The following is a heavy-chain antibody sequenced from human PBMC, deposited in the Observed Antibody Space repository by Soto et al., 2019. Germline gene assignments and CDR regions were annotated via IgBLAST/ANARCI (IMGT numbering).Heavy chain of an antibody. Sequence: QVQLVESGGGVVQPGRSLRLSCAASGFTFSTFGMHWVRQAPGKGLEWVAIISYDESNKYYADSVKGRFTISRDNSKNTLYLQMNSLKTEDTAVYYCATPRLSVAGYFDYWGQGNLVTVSS. J-gene: IGHJ4*02. CDR3: ATPRLSVAGYFDY. CDR1: GFTFSTFG. CDR2: ISYDESNK. D-gene: IGHD6-19*01. V-gene: IGHV3-30*03.